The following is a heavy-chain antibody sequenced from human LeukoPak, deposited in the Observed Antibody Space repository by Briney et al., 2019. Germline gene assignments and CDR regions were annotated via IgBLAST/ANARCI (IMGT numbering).Heavy chain of an antibody. CDR1: GFTFSSYA. D-gene: IGHD3-9*01. CDR3: ARGGSPGYNNNAFDL. CDR2: ISYAGNNK. J-gene: IGHJ3*01. V-gene: IGHV3-30*07. Sequence: PGRSLRLSCAASGFTFSSYAMHWVRQAPGRGLEWVAFISYAGNNKNYADSVKGRFTISGDNSKNTLYVQMNSLRAEDTAVFYCARGGSPGYNNNAFDLWGQGTMVTVSS.